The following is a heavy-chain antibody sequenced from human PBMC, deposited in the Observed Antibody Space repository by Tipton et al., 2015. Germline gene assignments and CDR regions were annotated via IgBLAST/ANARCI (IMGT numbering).Heavy chain of an antibody. Sequence: VQLVQSGAEVKKPGESLKISCKGSGYNFANSWVAWVRQMPGKGLEWMGMMHPLDSDTRYSPSFQGQVTISADRSVSTAYLQWSGLKASDTAMYFCARHRSGWNRQDCFDSWGQGTLVTVSS. CDR2: MHPLDSDT. CDR3: ARHRSGWNRQDCFDS. CDR1: GYNFANSW. J-gene: IGHJ5*01. V-gene: IGHV5-51*01. D-gene: IGHD6-19*01.